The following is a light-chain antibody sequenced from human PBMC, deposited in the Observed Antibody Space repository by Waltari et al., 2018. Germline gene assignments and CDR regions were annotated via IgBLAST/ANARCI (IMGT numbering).Light chain of an antibody. CDR2: AAS. Sequence: IVLTQSPGTLSLSPGERATLPCRASQSVSRALAWYQQKPGQAPRLLIYAASSRATGIPDRFSGSGSGTDFSLTISRLEPEDFAVYYCQHYVRLPVTFGQGTKVEIK. CDR3: QHYVRLPVT. CDR1: QSVSRA. J-gene: IGKJ1*01. V-gene: IGKV3-20*01.